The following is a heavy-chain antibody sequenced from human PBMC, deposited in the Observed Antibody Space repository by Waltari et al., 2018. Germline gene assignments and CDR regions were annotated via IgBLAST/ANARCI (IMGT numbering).Heavy chain of an antibody. J-gene: IGHJ4*02. CDR3: AKGFDRASFDS. CDR2: IFHGGGDT. D-gene: IGHD3-22*01. Sequence: EVQLVESGGDLVQPGGSLRLSCTASGFDFSDSRMSWVRQAQGKGLELVSIFHGGGDTDYADSVRGRFIISRDNSKNMLYLQMNSLRPEDTAVYYCAKGFDRASFDSWGQGALVTVSS. CDR1: GFDFSDSR. V-gene: IGHV3-23*03.